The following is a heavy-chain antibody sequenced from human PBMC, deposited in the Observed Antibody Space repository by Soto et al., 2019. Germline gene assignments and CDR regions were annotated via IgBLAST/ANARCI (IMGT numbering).Heavy chain of an antibody. CDR2: IGTAGDT. V-gene: IGHV3-13*01. D-gene: IGHD6-19*01. CDR1: GFTFSSYD. Sequence: GGSLRLSCAASGFTFSSYDMHWVRQATGKGLEWVSAIGTAGDTYYPGSVKGRFTISRENAKNSLYLQMNSLRAGDTAVYYCARSTKAGSVLTARVFDAFDIWGQGTMVTVSS. J-gene: IGHJ3*02. CDR3: ARSTKAGSVLTARVFDAFDI.